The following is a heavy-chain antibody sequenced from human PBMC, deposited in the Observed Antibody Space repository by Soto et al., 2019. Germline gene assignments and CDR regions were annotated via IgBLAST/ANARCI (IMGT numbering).Heavy chain of an antibody. D-gene: IGHD4-17*01. V-gene: IGHV4-4*02. CDR1: GGSISSSNW. J-gene: IGHJ6*02. CDR2: IYHSGST. CDR3: ARDGGNTVTTSYYYYYYGMDV. Sequence: SETLSLTCAVSGGSISSSNWWSWVRQPPGKGLEWIGEIYHSGSTNYNPSLKSRVTISVDKSKNQFSLKLSSVTAADTAVYYCARDGGNTVTTSYYYYYYGMDVWGQGTTVTVSS.